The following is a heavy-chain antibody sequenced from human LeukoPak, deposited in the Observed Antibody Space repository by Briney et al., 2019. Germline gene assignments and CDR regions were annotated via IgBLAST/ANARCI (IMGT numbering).Heavy chain of an antibody. CDR3: ARAGGGSYWFDP. CDR1: GGTFSSYA. D-gene: IGHD1-26*01. V-gene: IGHV1-69*13. Sequence: ASVKVSCKASGGTFSSYAISWVRQAPGQGLEWMGGIIPIFGTANYAQKFQGRVTITADESTSTAYMELSSLRSEDTAVYYCARAGGGSYWFDPWGQGTLVTVSS. CDR2: IIPIFGTA. J-gene: IGHJ5*02.